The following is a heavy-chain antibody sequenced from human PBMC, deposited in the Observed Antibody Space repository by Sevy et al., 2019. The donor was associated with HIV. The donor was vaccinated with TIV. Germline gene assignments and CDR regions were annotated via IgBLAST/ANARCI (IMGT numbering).Heavy chain of an antibody. CDR2: IWYDGTDK. CDR1: GFIFSNYA. J-gene: IGHJ4*02. Sequence: GGSLRLSCATSGFIFSNYAMHWIRQAPGKGLEWVAVIWYDGTDKYYADSVQGRFTISRDNSKNTVYLQMNSLGPEDAAVYYCAKDLLGDYYDSSGVLDYWGQGTLVTVSS. D-gene: IGHD3-22*01. CDR3: AKDLLGDYYDSSGVLDY. V-gene: IGHV3-30*02.